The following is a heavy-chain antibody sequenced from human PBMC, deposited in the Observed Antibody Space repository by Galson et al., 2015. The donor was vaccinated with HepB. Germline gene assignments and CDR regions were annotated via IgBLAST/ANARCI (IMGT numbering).Heavy chain of an antibody. CDR2: INAGNGNT. V-gene: IGHV1-3*01. CDR1: GYTFTSYA. Sequence: SVKVSCKASGYTFTSYAMHWVRQAPGQRLEWMGWINAGNGNTKYSQKFQGRVTITRDTSASTAYMELSSLRSEDTAVYYCARETYYYDSSGYSHYFDYWGQGTLVTVSS. D-gene: IGHD3-22*01. J-gene: IGHJ4*02. CDR3: ARETYYYDSSGYSHYFDY.